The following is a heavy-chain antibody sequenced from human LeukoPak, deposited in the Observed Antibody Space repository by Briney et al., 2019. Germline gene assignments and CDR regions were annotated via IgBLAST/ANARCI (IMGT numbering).Heavy chain of an antibody. Sequence: GGSLRLSCAASGFTFSNAWMNWVRQAPGKGLEWVGRIKSKSDGGTTDYAAPVKGRFTISRDDSKNTLYLQMNSLKTEDTAVYYCSTTYYYDSSEGYWGQGTLVTVSS. V-gene: IGHV3-15*07. CDR2: IKSKSDGGTT. CDR1: GFTFSNAW. D-gene: IGHD3-22*01. CDR3: STTYYYDSSEGY. J-gene: IGHJ4*02.